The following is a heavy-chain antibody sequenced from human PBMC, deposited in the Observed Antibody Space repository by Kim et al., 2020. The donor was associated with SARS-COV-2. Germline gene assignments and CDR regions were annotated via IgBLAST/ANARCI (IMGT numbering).Heavy chain of an antibody. CDR1: GYTFTSYG. D-gene: IGHD3-22*01. CDR3: ARDFPLFRYYDSSGDPLDY. J-gene: IGHJ4*02. CDR2: ISAYNGNT. V-gene: IGHV1-18*01. Sequence: ASVKVSCKASGYTFTSYGISWVRQAPGQGLEWMGWISAYNGNTNYAQKLQGRVTMTTDTSTSTAYMELRSLRSDDTAVYYCARDFPLFRYYDSSGDPLDYWGQGTLVTVSS.